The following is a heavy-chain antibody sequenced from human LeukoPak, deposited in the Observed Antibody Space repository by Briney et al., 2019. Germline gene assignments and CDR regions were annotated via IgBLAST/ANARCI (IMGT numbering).Heavy chain of an antibody. CDR3: ARGPGDGYNLHDAFDI. Sequence: GGSLRLSCAASGFTFSTYWMTWVRQAPGKGLEWVANIKPDGSQIYYVDSVKGRFTISRDNAKNSLYLQMNSLRAEDTAVYYCARGPGDGYNLHDAFDIWGQGTMVTVSS. D-gene: IGHD5-24*01. CDR2: IKPDGSQI. CDR1: GFTFSTYW. V-gene: IGHV3-7*01. J-gene: IGHJ3*02.